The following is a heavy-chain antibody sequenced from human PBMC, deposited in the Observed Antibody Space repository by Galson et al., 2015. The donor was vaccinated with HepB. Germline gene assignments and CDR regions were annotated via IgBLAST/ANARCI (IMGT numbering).Heavy chain of an antibody. J-gene: IGHJ4*02. Sequence: ETLSLTCTVSGGSVTTYYWTWIRQPPGKGLEWIGYIPYGGSTNYNPSLKSRVTFSLDTSKNQFSLNLNSMTAADTAVYYCARGVGATHFDYWGQGILVTVSS. CDR2: IPYGGST. D-gene: IGHD1-26*01. CDR3: ARGVGATHFDY. CDR1: GGSVTTYY. V-gene: IGHV4-59*02.